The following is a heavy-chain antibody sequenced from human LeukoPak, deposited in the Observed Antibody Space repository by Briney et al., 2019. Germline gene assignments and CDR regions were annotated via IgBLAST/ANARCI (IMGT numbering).Heavy chain of an antibody. CDR3: ARGSAEGFYYYYYIDV. CDR2: IYHNGSS. J-gene: IGHJ6*03. V-gene: IGHV4-38-2*02. CDR1: GYSISSGYY. Sequence: SETLSLTCTVSGYSISSGYYWGWIRQPPGKGLEWIASIYHNGSSNYNPSLKSRVTISVDTSKNQFSLRLSSVTAADTAMYYCARGSAEGFYYYYYIDVWGKGTTVTVSS.